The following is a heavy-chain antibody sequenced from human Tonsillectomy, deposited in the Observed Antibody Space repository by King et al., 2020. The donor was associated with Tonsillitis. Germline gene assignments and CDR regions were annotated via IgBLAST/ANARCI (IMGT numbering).Heavy chain of an antibody. D-gene: IGHD7-27*01. CDR3: AKDGGRGNWGYGVIGIDY. J-gene: IGHJ4*02. V-gene: IGHV3-23*04. Sequence: VQLVESGGGLVQPGGSLRLSCAASGFTFSSYAMNWVRQAPGKGLEWVSAISGGDSSTYHADSVKGRFTISRDSSKNTLYLQMNSLRAEDTAIYYCAKDGGRGNWGYGVIGIDYWGQGTLVTVSS. CDR2: ISGGDSST. CDR1: GFTFSSYA.